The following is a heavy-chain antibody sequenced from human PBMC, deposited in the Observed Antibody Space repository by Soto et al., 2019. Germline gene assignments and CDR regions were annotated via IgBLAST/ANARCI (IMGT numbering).Heavy chain of an antibody. V-gene: IGHV3-48*02. Sequence: PGGSLRLSCAASGCRFSSYSMNWVRQAPGKGLEWVSYISGGGGTTYYADSVKGRFTISRDNAKKSLYLQLSSLRDVDTAVYYCARDPMSGSQKLYFDYWGQGTLVTVPQ. CDR2: ISGGGGTT. CDR3: ARDPMSGSQKLYFDY. D-gene: IGHD1-26*01. J-gene: IGHJ4*02. CDR1: GCRFSSYS.